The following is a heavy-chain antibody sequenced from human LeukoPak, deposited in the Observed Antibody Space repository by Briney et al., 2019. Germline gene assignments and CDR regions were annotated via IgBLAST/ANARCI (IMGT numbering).Heavy chain of an antibody. V-gene: IGHV3-33*01. CDR3: AREKNYDFSFDY. J-gene: IGHJ4*02. D-gene: IGHD3-3*01. CDR2: IWYDGSNK. CDR1: GFTLSSYG. Sequence: GGSLRLSCAASGFTLSSYGMHWVRQAPGKGLEWVAVIWYDGSNKYYADSVKGRFTISRDNSKNTLYLQMNSLRAEDTAVYYCAREKNYDFSFDYWGQGTLVTVSS.